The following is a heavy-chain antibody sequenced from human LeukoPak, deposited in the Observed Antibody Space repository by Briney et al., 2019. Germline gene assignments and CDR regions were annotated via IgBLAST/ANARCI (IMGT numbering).Heavy chain of an antibody. Sequence: SETLSLTCTVSGGSISSYYWSWIRQPPGKGLEWIGYIYYSGSTNYSPSLKSRVTISVDTSKNQFSLKLSSVTAADTAVYYCARARGYSYGYDFDYWGQGTLVTVSS. J-gene: IGHJ4*02. V-gene: IGHV4-59*01. CDR1: GGSISSYY. CDR2: IYYSGST. D-gene: IGHD5-18*01. CDR3: ARARGYSYGYDFDY.